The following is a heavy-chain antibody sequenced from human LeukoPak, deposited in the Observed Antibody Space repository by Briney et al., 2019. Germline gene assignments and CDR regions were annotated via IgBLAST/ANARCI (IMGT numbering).Heavy chain of an antibody. D-gene: IGHD3-9*01. Sequence: PGGPLRLSCSASGFTFSSYPIHWVRQAPGKGLEFVSAITNNGGNTYYADSVKGRFTISRDNSKNTVYLQMSSLRAEDTAVYYCVIVRGYFDSSGSDYWGQGTLVTVSS. CDR3: VIVRGYFDSSGSDY. V-gene: IGHV3-64D*06. CDR2: ITNNGGNT. J-gene: IGHJ4*02. CDR1: GFTFSSYP.